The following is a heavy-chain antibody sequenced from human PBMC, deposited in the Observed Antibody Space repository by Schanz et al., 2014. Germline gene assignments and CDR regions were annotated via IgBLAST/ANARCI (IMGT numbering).Heavy chain of an antibody. Sequence: EVKLLESGGGLVQPGGSLRLSCAASGFTFATYAMSWVRQAPGKGLEWVAAINGSGNATYYADSVRGRFTISRDNSKNTLYLQMNNLRAEDTAVYYCARDRVEASSYFDYWGQGTLVTVSS. V-gene: IGHV3-23*01. CDR2: INGSGNAT. J-gene: IGHJ4*02. CDR3: ARDRVEASSYFDY. D-gene: IGHD2-2*01. CDR1: GFTFATYA.